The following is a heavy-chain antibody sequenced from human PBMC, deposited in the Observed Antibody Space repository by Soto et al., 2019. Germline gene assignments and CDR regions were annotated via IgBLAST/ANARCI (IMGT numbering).Heavy chain of an antibody. V-gene: IGHV3-33*01. CDR2: IWYDGSNK. D-gene: IGHD6-6*01. CDR3: ARDLRDLLSSSYFDY. Sequence: GGSLRLSCAASGFTFSSYGMHWVRQAPGKGLEWVAVIWYDGSNKYYADSVKGRSTISRDNSKNTLYLQMNSLRAEDTAVYYCARDLRDLLSSSYFDYWGQGTLVTVSS. CDR1: GFTFSSYG. J-gene: IGHJ4*02.